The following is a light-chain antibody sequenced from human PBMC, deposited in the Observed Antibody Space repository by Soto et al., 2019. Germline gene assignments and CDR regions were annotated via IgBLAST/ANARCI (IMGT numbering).Light chain of an antibody. Sequence: EIVMTQSPATLSVSPGERATLSCRASQSVSSNLAWYQQKPGQAPRLLISGASTRAAGIPARFRGGGSGTDFTLTISSLAPEDFAIYYCQQRGTWNRVTFGGGTKVDIK. V-gene: IGKV3D-11*02. CDR1: QSVSSN. CDR2: GAS. CDR3: QQRGTWNRVT. J-gene: IGKJ4*01.